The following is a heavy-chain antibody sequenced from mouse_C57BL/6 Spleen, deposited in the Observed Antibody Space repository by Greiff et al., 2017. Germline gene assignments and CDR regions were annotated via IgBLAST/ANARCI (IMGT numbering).Heavy chain of an antibody. J-gene: IGHJ2*01. D-gene: IGHD1-1*01. V-gene: IGHV1-42*01. Sequence: EVQLVASGPELVKPGASVKISCKASGYSFTGYYMNWVKQSPEKSLEWIGEINPSTGGTTYNQKFKAKATLTVDKSSSTAYMQRKSLTSEDSAVYYCARLLRYGFDYWGQGTTLTVSS. CDR1: GYSFTGYY. CDR2: INPSTGGT. CDR3: ARLLRYGFDY.